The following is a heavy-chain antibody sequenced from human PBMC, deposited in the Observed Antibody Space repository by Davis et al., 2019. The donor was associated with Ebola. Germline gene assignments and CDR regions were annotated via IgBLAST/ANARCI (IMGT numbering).Heavy chain of an antibody. CDR1: GGSISSYY. V-gene: IGHV4-59*01. Sequence: GSLRLSCTVSGGSISSYYWSWIRQPPGKGLEWIGYIYYSGSTNYNPSLKSRVTISVDTSKNQFSLKLSSVTAADTAVYYCARRGYYYDSSGYHLGAFDIWGQGTMVTVSS. CDR3: ARRGYYYDSSGYHLGAFDI. J-gene: IGHJ3*02. CDR2: IYYSGST. D-gene: IGHD3-22*01.